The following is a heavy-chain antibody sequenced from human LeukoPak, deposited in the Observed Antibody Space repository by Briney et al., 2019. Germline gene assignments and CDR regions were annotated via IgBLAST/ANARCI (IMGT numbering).Heavy chain of an antibody. J-gene: IGHJ5*02. CDR3: ARDRLWFGGFDP. CDR1: GGSISSYY. Sequence: PSETLSLTCTVSGGSISSYYWSWIRQPPGKGLEWIGYIYYSGSTNYNPSLKSRVTISVDTSKNQFSPKLSSVTAADPAVYYCARDRLWFGGFDPWGQGTLVTVSS. V-gene: IGHV4-59*01. CDR2: IYYSGST. D-gene: IGHD3-10*01.